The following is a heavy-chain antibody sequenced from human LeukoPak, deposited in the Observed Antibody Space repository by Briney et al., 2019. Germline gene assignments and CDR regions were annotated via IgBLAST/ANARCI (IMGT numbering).Heavy chain of an antibody. D-gene: IGHD6-13*01. CDR1: GFMFRSYW. CDR2: ISWNSGSI. J-gene: IGHJ4*02. CDR3: AKDAAAGTGGIFDY. Sequence: GGSLRLSCAASGFMFRSYWMSWVRQAPGKGLEWVSGISWNSGSIGYADSVKGRFTISRDNAKNSLYLQMNSLRAEDTALYYCAKDAAAGTGGIFDYWGQGTLVTVSS. V-gene: IGHV3-9*01.